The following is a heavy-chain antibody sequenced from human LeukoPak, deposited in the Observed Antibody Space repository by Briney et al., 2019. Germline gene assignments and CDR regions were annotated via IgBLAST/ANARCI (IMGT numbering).Heavy chain of an antibody. D-gene: IGHD3-10*01. Sequence: GGSLRLSCAASGFTFSSYSMNWVRQAPGKGLEWVSSINSSSSYIYYADSVKGRFTISRDNAKNSLYLQMNSLRAEDTAVYYCARDSGSGSFNYYYGMDVWGQGTTVTVSS. V-gene: IGHV3-21*01. J-gene: IGHJ6*02. CDR1: GFTFSSYS. CDR3: ARDSGSGSFNYYYGMDV. CDR2: INSSSSYI.